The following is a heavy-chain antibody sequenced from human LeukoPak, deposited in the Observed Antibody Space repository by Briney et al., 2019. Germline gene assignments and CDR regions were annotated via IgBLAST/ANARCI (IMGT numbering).Heavy chain of an antibody. CDR2: IYYSGNT. CDR1: GGSISSFY. Sequence: PSETLSLTCTVSGGSISSFYWSWIRQPPGKGLQWIGNIYYSGNTNYNPSLRSRVTISVDTSKNQFSLRLSSVTAADTAVYYCARVGREARGFDYWGQGTLVTVSS. V-gene: IGHV4-59*01. CDR3: ARVGREARGFDY. D-gene: IGHD3-10*01. J-gene: IGHJ4*02.